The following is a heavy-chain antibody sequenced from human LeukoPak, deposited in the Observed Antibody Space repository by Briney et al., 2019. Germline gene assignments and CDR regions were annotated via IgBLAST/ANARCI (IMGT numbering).Heavy chain of an antibody. CDR1: GFTFSSYG. V-gene: IGHV3-7*01. CDR3: AREIGYSYGRYYYYYMDV. D-gene: IGHD5-18*01. CDR2: IKQDGSEK. Sequence: GGSLRLSCAASGFTFSSYGMHWVRQAPGKGLEWVANIKQDGSEKYYVDSVKGRFTISRDNAKNSLYLQMNSLRAEDTAVYYCAREIGYSYGRYYYYYMDVWGKGTTVTVSS. J-gene: IGHJ6*03.